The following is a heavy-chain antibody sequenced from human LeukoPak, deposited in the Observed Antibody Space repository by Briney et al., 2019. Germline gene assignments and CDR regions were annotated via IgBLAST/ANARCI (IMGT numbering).Heavy chain of an antibody. V-gene: IGHV3-30*18. CDR2: ISSDGSNA. Sequence: PGGSLRLSCAASGFTFTNFEMNWVRQAPGKGLEWVAVISSDGSNAYYADSVKGRFTMSRDNSKNTLFVQMNSLRAEDTAVYCCAKDLSGRKGPFDYWGQGTLVTVSS. D-gene: IGHD3-10*01. J-gene: IGHJ4*02. CDR1: GFTFTNFE. CDR3: AKDLSGRKGPFDY.